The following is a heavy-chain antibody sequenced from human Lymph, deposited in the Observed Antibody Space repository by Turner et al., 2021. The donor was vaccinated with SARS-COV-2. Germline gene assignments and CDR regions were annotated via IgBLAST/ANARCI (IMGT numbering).Heavy chain of an antibody. CDR1: GFTFSSYG. Sequence: QVQLFASGGGVVHHGRSLRLSCPASGFTFSSYGMHWVRKAPGKGLEWVAVIAYDGSNKYYADYVKGRLTIYRDNSKNTLYMQMKSMRDEDTDVYYCAKTRSGRYRGRVDYWGQGNLVTVSS. J-gene: IGHJ4*02. V-gene: IGHV3-30*18. D-gene: IGHD1-26*01. CDR3: AKTRSGRYRGRVDY. CDR2: IAYDGSNK.